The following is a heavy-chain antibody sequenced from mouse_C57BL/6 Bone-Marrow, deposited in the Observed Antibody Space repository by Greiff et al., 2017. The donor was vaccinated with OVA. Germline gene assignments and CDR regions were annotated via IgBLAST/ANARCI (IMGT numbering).Heavy chain of an antibody. Sequence: QVQLQQSGPGLVQPSQSLSITCTASGFSLTSYGVHWVRQSPGKGLEWLGVIWRGGSTAYYAAFISRLSISKDNSKSQVFFKMNSLQADDTAIYYCAREDYSKSYAMDYWGQGTSVTVSS. CDR2: IWRGGST. CDR1: GFSLTSYG. CDR3: AREDYSKSYAMDY. J-gene: IGHJ4*01. V-gene: IGHV2-2*01. D-gene: IGHD2-5*01.